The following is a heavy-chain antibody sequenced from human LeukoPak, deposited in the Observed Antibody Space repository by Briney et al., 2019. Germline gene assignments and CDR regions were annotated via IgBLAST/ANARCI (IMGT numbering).Heavy chain of an antibody. D-gene: IGHD3-9*01. CDR1: GGSLSAYY. CDR2: INHSGST. V-gene: IGHV4-34*01. CDR3: VRHRYYDILTGYLYYFDY. J-gene: IGHJ4*02. Sequence: SETLSLTCAVYGGSLSAYYWTWIRQPPGKGLEWIGEINHSGSTNYNPSLKSRVTISVDTSKNQFSLKLSSVTAADTAVYYCVRHRYYDILTGYLYYFDYWGQGTLVTVSS.